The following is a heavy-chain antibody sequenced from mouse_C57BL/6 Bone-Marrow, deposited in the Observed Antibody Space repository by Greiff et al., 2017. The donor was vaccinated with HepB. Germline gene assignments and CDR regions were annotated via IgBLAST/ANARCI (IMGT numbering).Heavy chain of an antibody. CDR2: INPNNGGT. D-gene: IGHD2-3*01. V-gene: IGHV1-26*01. Sequence: VQLQQSGPELVKPGASVKISCKASGYTFTDYYMNWVKQSHGKSLEWIGDINPNNGGTSYNQKFKGKATLTVDKSSSTAYMELRSLTSEDSAVYYCARTGNEDGYYYYYAMDYWGHGTSVTVSS. J-gene: IGHJ4*01. CDR1: GYTFTDYY. CDR3: ARTGNEDGYYYYYAMDY.